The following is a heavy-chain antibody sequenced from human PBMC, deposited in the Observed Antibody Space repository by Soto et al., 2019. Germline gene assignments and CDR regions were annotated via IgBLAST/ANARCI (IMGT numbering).Heavy chain of an antibody. CDR1: GGSISSSSYY. CDR2: IYYSGST. Sequence: QLQLQESGPGLVKPSETLSLTCTVSGGSISSSSYYWGWIRQPPGKGLEWIGSIYYSGSTYYNPSPQSRGTXXVXTXXNQFSLKLSSVTAADTAVYYCARRGYYYDSSGPLVWGQGTMVTVSS. V-gene: IGHV4-39*01. D-gene: IGHD3-22*01. J-gene: IGHJ3*01. CDR3: ARRGYYYDSSGPLV.